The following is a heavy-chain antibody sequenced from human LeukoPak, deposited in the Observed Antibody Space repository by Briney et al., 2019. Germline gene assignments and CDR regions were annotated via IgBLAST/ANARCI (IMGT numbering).Heavy chain of an antibody. CDR1: GGSISSGGYS. J-gene: IGHJ4*02. CDR3: ARDTGTMVDY. V-gene: IGHV4-30-2*01. Sequence: SQTLSLTCAVSGGSISSGGYSWSWIRQPPGKGLEWIGYIYHSGSTYYNTSLKSRVTISVDRSKNQFSLKLSSVTAADTAVYYCARDTGTMVDYWGQGTLVTVSS. D-gene: IGHD1-7*01. CDR2: IYHSGST.